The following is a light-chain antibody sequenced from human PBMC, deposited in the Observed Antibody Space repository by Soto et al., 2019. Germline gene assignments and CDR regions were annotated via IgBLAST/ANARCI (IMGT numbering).Light chain of an antibody. J-gene: IGKJ1*01. CDR3: QQRSNWPGT. CDR2: DAS. CDR1: QSVYNN. V-gene: IGKV3-11*01. Sequence: EIVMTQSPATLSLSPGERATLSCRASQSVYNNLAWYQQKPGQAPRLLIYDASNRATGIPARFSGSGSGTDFTLTISSLEPEDFAVYCCQQRSNWPGTFGQGTKVDIK.